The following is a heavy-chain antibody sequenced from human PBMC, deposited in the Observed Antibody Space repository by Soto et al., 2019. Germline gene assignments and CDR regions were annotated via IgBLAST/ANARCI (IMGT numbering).Heavy chain of an antibody. D-gene: IGHD6-13*01. CDR3: ARHWGRGAAGTCYN. Sequence: SETLSLTCSVSGGSISSMESYWSMIRQPPGKGLEWIGTIYFSGSTYYNPSLKSRVTMSVDTAKNQFSLKLSSVTAADTAVYYCARHWGRGAAGTCYNWGQGTLVTVSS. CDR2: IYFSGST. CDR1: GGSISSMESY. V-gene: IGHV4-39*01. J-gene: IGHJ4*02.